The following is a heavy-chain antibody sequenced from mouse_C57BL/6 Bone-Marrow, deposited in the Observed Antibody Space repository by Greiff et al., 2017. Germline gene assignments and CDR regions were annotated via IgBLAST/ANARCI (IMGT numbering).Heavy chain of an antibody. Sequence: VQLQQPGAELVKPGASVKLSCKASGYTFTSYWMQWVKQRPGQGLEWIGEIDPSDSYTNYNHKFKGKATLTVDTSSSTAYMQLSSLTSEDSAVYYDARSDDYDYFFDYWGQGTTLTVSA. J-gene: IGHJ2*01. CDR3: ARSDDYDYFFDY. CDR1: GYTFTSYW. V-gene: IGHV1-50*01. CDR2: IDPSDSYT. D-gene: IGHD2-4*01.